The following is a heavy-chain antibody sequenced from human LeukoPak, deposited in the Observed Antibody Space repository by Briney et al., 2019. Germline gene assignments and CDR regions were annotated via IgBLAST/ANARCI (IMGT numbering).Heavy chain of an antibody. CDR3: ARRVAYYYDSSGQYNWFDP. CDR2: INHSGST. CDR1: GGSFSGYY. Sequence: SETLSLTCAVYGGSFSGYYWSWIRQPPGKGLEWIGEINHSGSTNYNPSLKSRVTISVDTSKNQFSLKLSSVTAADTAVYYCARRVAYYYDSSGQYNWFDPWGQGTLVTVSS. J-gene: IGHJ5*02. V-gene: IGHV4-34*01. D-gene: IGHD3-22*01.